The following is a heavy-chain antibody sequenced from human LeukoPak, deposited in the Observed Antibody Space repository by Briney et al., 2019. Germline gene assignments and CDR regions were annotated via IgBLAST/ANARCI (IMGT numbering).Heavy chain of an antibody. D-gene: IGHD6-13*01. CDR2: MNPNSGNT. CDR3: ARGPSSKAGTRYYFDY. J-gene: IGHJ4*02. Sequence: ASVKVSCKASGYTFTSYDINWVRQATGQGLEWMGWMNPNSGNTGYAQKFQGRVTITRNTSMSTAYMEPSSLRSEDTAVYYCARGPSSKAGTRYYFDYWGQGTLVTVSS. V-gene: IGHV1-8*03. CDR1: GYTFTSYD.